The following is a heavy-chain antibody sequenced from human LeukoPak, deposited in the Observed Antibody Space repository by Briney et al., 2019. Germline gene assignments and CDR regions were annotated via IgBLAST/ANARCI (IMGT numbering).Heavy chain of an antibody. V-gene: IGHV3-53*01. D-gene: IGHD1-26*01. CDR1: GFTVSSNY. CDR3: ASAPLLSGSYGY. J-gene: IGHJ4*02. CDR2: IYSGGST. Sequence: GGSLRLSCAASGFTVSSNYMSWVRQAPGKGLEWVSVIYSGGSTYYADSVKGRFTISRDNSKNKLYLQMNSLRAEDTAVYYCASAPLLSGSYGYWGQGILVTVSS.